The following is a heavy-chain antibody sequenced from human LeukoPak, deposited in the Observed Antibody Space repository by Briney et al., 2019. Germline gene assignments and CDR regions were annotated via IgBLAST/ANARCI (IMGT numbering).Heavy chain of an antibody. Sequence: ASVKVSCKASGYTFTGYYIHWVRQAPGQGLEWMGWINPNSGGTDYAQNFQGWVTMTRDTSISTAYMELRSLRSDDTAVYYCARGGQLLTGGFDYWGQGTLVTVSS. CDR3: ARGGQLLTGGFDY. CDR2: INPNSGGT. J-gene: IGHJ4*02. CDR1: GYTFTGYY. V-gene: IGHV1-2*04. D-gene: IGHD2-2*01.